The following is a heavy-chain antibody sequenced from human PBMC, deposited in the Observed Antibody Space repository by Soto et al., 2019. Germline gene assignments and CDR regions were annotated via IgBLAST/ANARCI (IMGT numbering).Heavy chain of an antibody. V-gene: IGHV3-30*09. CDR1: GFVFNDFP. CDR2: ISHDGEKK. D-gene: IGHD6-19*01. J-gene: IGHJ4*02. Sequence: QVQVVESGGGVALPGRSLRLSCLGYGFVFNDFPLHWVRQAPGKGLEWLAVISHDGEKKYYAGSVKGRFAISRDNAKDSLHLQMNSLTGEDSAVYYCARGAALAGKLDLWGQGTLVTVSS. CDR3: ARGAALAGKLDL.